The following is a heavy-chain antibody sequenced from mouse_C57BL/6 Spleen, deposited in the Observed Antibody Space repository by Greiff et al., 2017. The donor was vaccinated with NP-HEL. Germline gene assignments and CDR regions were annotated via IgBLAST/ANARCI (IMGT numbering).Heavy chain of an antibody. CDR2: IYPGDGDT. Sequence: VQLQQSGPELVKPGASVKISCKASGYAFSSSWMNWVKQRPGKGLEWIGRIYPGDGDTNYNGKFKGKATLTADKSSSTAYRQLSSLTSEDSAVYFCARSEVGYDGYYYAMDYWGQGTSVTVSS. V-gene: IGHV1-82*01. D-gene: IGHD2-2*01. CDR1: GYAFSSSW. J-gene: IGHJ4*01. CDR3: ARSEVGYDGYYYAMDY.